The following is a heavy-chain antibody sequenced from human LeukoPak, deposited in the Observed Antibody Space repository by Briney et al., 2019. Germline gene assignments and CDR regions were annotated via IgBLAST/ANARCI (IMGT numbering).Heavy chain of an antibody. CDR3: AREDSYGSDFDY. D-gene: IGHD5-18*01. V-gene: IGHV3-11*04. J-gene: IGHJ4*02. Sequence: PGGSLRLSCAASGFTFSGDYMSWIRQAPGKGLEWVSYISSVGSSTVYADSVKGRFTISRDNTKSSLYLQMNSLRAEDTAVYYCAREDSYGSDFDYWGQGTLVTVSS. CDR2: ISSVGSST. CDR1: GFTFSGDY.